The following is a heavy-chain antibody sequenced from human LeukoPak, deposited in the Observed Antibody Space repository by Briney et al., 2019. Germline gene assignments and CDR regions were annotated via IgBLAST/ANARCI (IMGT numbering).Heavy chain of an antibody. V-gene: IGHV4-39*07. J-gene: IGHJ4*02. CDR1: GGSISSSSYY. D-gene: IGHD3-10*01. CDR3: AMPGVDFDY. CDR2: IYYSGST. Sequence: SETLSLTCTVSGGSISSSSYYWGWIRQPPGKGLEWIGSIYYSGSTYYNPSLKSRVTISVDTSKNQFSLKLSSVTAADTAVYYCAMPGVDFDYWGQGTLVTVSS.